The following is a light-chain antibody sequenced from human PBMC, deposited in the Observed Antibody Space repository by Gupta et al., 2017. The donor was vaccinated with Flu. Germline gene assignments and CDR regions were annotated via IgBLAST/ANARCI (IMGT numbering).Light chain of an antibody. Sequence: LNWDQQKPGKAPKLLIYAASSLPSGVPSGFSGSGSGTDFNLTISSLQREHFATYYCQQSYSTPQTFGQGTKVEIK. J-gene: IGKJ1*01. CDR2: AAS. V-gene: IGKV1-39*01. CDR3: QQSYSTPQT.